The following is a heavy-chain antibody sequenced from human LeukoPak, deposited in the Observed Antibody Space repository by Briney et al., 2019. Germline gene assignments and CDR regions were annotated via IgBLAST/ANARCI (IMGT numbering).Heavy chain of an antibody. J-gene: IGHJ3*02. CDR3: ARADSSGYYAPLGAFDI. CDR2: INPSGGST. CDR1: GYTFTGYY. V-gene: IGHV1-46*01. Sequence: ASVKVSCKASGYTFTGYYMHWVRQAPGQGLEWMGIINPSGGSTSYAQKFQGRVTMTRDTSTSTVYMELSSLRSEDTAVYYCARADSSGYYAPLGAFDIWGQGTMATVSS. D-gene: IGHD3-22*01.